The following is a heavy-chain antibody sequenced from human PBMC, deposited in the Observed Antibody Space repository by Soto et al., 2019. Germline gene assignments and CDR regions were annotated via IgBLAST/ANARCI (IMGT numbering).Heavy chain of an antibody. CDR2: IKYDGAEK. D-gene: IGHD3-10*01. V-gene: IGHV3-7*05. J-gene: IGHJ4*02. Sequence: GGSLRLSCAASGFSFSSYGMSWVRQAPGKGLEWVASIKYDGAEKTYVDSVKGRFTISRDNPKNSVYLQMASLRAEDTAVYYCARDGVAPGLYFDHWGQGTPVTSPQ. CDR3: ARDGVAPGLYFDH. CDR1: GFSFSSYG.